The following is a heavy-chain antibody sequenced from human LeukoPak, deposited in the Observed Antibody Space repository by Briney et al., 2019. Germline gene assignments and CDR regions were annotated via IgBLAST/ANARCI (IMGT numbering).Heavy chain of an antibody. CDR2: IYTSGSI. J-gene: IGHJ4*02. V-gene: IGHV4-61*02. D-gene: IGHD3-22*01. CDR1: GGSISSGSYY. Sequence: SETLSLTCTVSGGSISSGSYYWSWIRQPAGKGLEWIGRIYTSGSINYNPSLKSRVTISVDTSKNQFSLKLSSVTAADTAVYYCAGFSSGYDGIFDYWGQGTLVTVSP. CDR3: AGFSSGYDGIFDY.